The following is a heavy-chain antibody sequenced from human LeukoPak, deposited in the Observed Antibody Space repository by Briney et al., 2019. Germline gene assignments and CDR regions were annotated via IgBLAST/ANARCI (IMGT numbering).Heavy chain of an antibody. Sequence: SETLSLTCTVSGGSISSSYYYWGWIRQPPGKGLEWIGSIYYSGSTYYNPSLKSRVTISVDTSKNQFSLKLSSVTAADTAVYYCARHQKTVAGKFDPWGQGTLVTVSS. D-gene: IGHD6-19*01. CDR2: IYYSGST. CDR1: GGSISSSYYY. J-gene: IGHJ5*02. CDR3: ARHQKTVAGKFDP. V-gene: IGHV4-39*01.